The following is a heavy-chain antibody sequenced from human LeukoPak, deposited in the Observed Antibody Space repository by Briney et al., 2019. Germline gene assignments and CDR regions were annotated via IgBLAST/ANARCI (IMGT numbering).Heavy chain of an antibody. CDR1: GASVSSDSYY. J-gene: IGHJ6*02. Sequence: PSETLSLTCTVSGASVSSDSYYWSWIRQPPGKGLEWIGYIYYTGTTNYNPSLKSRVTMSVDTSTDQFSLRLISVTAADTAVYYCARTVSGDYYGMDVWGQGTTVTVSS. V-gene: IGHV4-61*01. CDR3: ARTVSGDYYGMDV. CDR2: IYYTGTT. D-gene: IGHD1-26*01.